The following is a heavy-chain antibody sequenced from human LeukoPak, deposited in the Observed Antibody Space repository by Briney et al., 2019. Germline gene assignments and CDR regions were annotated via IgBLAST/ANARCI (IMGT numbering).Heavy chain of an antibody. J-gene: IGHJ4*02. V-gene: IGHV3-23*01. CDR1: GFAFSSQD. CDR2: ISDSGGRT. D-gene: IGHD6-19*01. CDR3: AKDARRTSGWYFFDY. Sequence: GGSLRLSCAASGFAFSSQDMGWVRQAPGKGLEWVSVISDSGGRTYYADSVRGRFTISRDNSKNMLFLQMNSLRAEDTAVYYCAKDARRTSGWYFFDYWGQGTLVTVSS.